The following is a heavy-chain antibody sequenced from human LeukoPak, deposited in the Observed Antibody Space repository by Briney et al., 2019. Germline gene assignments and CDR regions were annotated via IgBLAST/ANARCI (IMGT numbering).Heavy chain of an antibody. Sequence: GGSLRLSCAASGFTFSSYWMSWVRQAPGKGLEWVANIKQDGSEKYYVDSVKGRFTISRDNAKNSLYLQTNSLRAEDTAVYYCAREGFGYYFDYWGQGTLVTVSS. CDR1: GFTFSSYW. CDR2: IKQDGSEK. V-gene: IGHV3-7*03. CDR3: AREGFGYYFDY. J-gene: IGHJ4*02. D-gene: IGHD3-10*01.